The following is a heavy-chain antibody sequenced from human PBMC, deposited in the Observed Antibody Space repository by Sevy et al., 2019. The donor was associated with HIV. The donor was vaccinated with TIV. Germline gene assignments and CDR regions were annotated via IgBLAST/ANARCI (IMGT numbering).Heavy chain of an antibody. J-gene: IGHJ6*02. V-gene: IGHV6-1*01. CDR3: AREYTVTLQYYYYYYGMDV. Sequence: SQTLSLTCAISGDSVSSNSAAWNWIRQSPSRGLEWLGRTYYRSKWYNDYAVSVKSRITINPETSKNQFSLQLNSVTPEDTAVYYCAREYTVTLQYYYYYYGMDVWGQGTTVTVSS. D-gene: IGHD4-4*01. CDR2: TYYRSKWYN. CDR1: GDSVSSNSAA.